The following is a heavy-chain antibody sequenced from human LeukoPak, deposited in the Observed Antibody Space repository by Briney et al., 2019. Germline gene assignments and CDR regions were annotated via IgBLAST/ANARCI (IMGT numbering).Heavy chain of an antibody. CDR2: IYHSGST. J-gene: IGHJ5*02. V-gene: IGHV4-30-2*01. CDR3: ARGALIHNWFDP. D-gene: IGHD5-18*01. Sequence: PSQTLSLTCAVSGGSISSGGYSWSWIRQPPGKGLEWIGYIYHSGSTYYNPSPKSRVTISVDRSKNQFSLKLSSVTAADTAVYYCARGALIHNWFDPWGQGTLVTVSS. CDR1: GGSISSGGYS.